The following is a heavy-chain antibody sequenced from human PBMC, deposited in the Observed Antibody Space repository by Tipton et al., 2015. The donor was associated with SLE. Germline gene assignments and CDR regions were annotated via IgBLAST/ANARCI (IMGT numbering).Heavy chain of an antibody. CDR3: ARDFGVRFSPPFYFDY. J-gene: IGHJ4*02. V-gene: IGHV4-38-2*02. CDR1: GYSISSGYF. Sequence: TLSLTCTVSGYSISSGYFWGWIRQPPGKGLEWIGEIDHSRTTNYNPSLKSRVTMSVDTSKNQFSLKLSSVTAADTAVYYCARDFGVRFSPPFYFDYWGQGTLVTVSS. CDR2: IDHSRTT. D-gene: IGHD3-3*01.